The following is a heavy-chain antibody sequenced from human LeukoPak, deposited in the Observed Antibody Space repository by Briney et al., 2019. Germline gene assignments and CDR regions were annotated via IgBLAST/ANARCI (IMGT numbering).Heavy chain of an antibody. Sequence: ASVKVSCKASGYTFTGYYMHWVRQAPGQGLEWMGWINPNSGGTNYAQKFQGWVTMTRDTSISTAYMELSRLRSDDTAVYYCARDRRDDYSDPYDAFDIWGQGTMVTVSS. CDR1: GYTFTGYY. V-gene: IGHV1-2*04. D-gene: IGHD4-17*01. CDR2: INPNSGGT. J-gene: IGHJ3*02. CDR3: ARDRRDDYSDPYDAFDI.